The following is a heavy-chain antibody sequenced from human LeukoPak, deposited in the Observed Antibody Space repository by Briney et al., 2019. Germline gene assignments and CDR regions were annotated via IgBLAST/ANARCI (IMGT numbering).Heavy chain of an antibody. D-gene: IGHD3-3*01. Sequence: ASVKVSCKASGYTSTSYGISWVRQAPGQGLEWMGWISAYNGNTNYAQKLQGRVTMTTDTSTSTAYMELRSLRSDDTAVYYCARDGLYDFWSGNYYMDVWGKGTTVTVSS. V-gene: IGHV1-18*01. J-gene: IGHJ6*03. CDR3: ARDGLYDFWSGNYYMDV. CDR2: ISAYNGNT. CDR1: GYTSTSYG.